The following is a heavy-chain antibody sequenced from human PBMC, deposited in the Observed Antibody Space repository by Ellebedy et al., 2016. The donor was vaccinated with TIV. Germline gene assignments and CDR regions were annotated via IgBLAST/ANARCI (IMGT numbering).Heavy chain of an antibody. CDR3: ARGRGTGLPLADF. CDR1: GFTFSNYA. D-gene: IGHD2-8*02. Sequence: ETLSLTCVGSGFTFSNYAMSWVRQAPGKGLEWVSTVVGSGGNTYYADSVKGRFSISRDNAKNSLYLQMNSLRGEDTAVYYCARGRGTGLPLADFWGQGTLVTVSS. V-gene: IGHV3-23*01. CDR2: VVGSGGNT. J-gene: IGHJ4*02.